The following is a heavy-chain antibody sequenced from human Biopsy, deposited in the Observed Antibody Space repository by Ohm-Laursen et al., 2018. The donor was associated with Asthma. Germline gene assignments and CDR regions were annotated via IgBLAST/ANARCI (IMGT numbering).Heavy chain of an antibody. D-gene: IGHD4-23*01. V-gene: IGHV3-53*01. Sequence: GSLRLSCTASGFSFSDYYMTWMRQAPGKGLEWVSSITGSGGGTYYADSVQGRVTISRDNSKNTLSLQMNSLRAEDTAVYYCARAYGGSFFSGSFDIWGQGTMVTVSS. J-gene: IGHJ3*02. CDR2: ITGSGGGT. CDR1: GFSFSDYY. CDR3: ARAYGGSFFSGSFDI.